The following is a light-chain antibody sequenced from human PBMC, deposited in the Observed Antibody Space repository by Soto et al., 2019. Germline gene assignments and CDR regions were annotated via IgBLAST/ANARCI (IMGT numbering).Light chain of an antibody. Sequence: EIVLTQSPGTLSLSPGERATLSCRASQSFHTNYLAWYQQRPGQAPRLLIYGVSNRASGIPEMFSGSGSGTDFTLTINRLEPEDSAVYFCQQYGSSPGFTFGGGA. J-gene: IGKJ4*01. CDR3: QQYGSSPGFT. CDR1: QSFHTNY. CDR2: GVS. V-gene: IGKV3-20*01.